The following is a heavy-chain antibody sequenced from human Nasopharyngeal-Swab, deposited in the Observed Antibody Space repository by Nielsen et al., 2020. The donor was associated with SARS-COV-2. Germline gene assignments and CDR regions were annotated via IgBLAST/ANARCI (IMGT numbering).Heavy chain of an antibody. D-gene: IGHD3-16*01. J-gene: IGHJ5*02. Sequence: LRLSCAVSGGSISSGGYSWSWIRQPPGKGLEWIGYIYHSGSTYYNPSLKSRVTISVDRSKNQFSLKLSSVTAADTAVYYCAGGTLLPFGDGWFDPWGQGTLVTVSS. CDR3: AGGTLLPFGDGWFDP. CDR2: IYHSGST. CDR1: GGSISSGGYS. V-gene: IGHV4-30-2*01.